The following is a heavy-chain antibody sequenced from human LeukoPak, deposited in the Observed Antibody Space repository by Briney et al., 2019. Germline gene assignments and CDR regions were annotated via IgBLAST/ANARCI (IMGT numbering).Heavy chain of an antibody. CDR2: IYYSGST. D-gene: IGHD6-13*01. J-gene: IGHJ5*02. Sequence: PSETLSLTCTVSGGSISSGGYYWSWIRQHPGKGLEWIGYIYYSGSTYYNPSLKSRVTISVDTSKNQFSLKLSSVTAADTAVYYCARESSSWYDRWFDPWGQGTLVTVSS. CDR3: ARESSSWYDRWFDP. CDR1: GGSISSGGYY. V-gene: IGHV4-31*03.